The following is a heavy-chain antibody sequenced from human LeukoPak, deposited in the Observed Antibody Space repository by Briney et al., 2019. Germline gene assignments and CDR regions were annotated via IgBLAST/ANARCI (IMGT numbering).Heavy chain of an antibody. CDR3: AKDGLYYDGSEHVYYFDS. CDR1: GFTSSRSA. Sequence: PGGSLRLSCAASGFTSSRSAMTWVRQGPGTGLEFVASIIYSGGATYYADSVKGRFTISRDNSKNTLYLQMNSLRAEDTALYYCAKDGLYYDGSEHVYYFDSWGQGTLVTVSS. V-gene: IGHV3-23*01. D-gene: IGHD3-22*01. J-gene: IGHJ4*02. CDR2: IIYSGGAT.